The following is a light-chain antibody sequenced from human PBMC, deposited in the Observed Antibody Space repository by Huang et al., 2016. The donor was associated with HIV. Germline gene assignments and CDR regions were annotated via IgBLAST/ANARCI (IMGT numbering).Light chain of an antibody. V-gene: IGKV1-27*01. CDR2: AAF. CDR1: QDISTY. J-gene: IGKJ1*01. Sequence: DIQMTQSPSSLSASVGDRVTITCRASQDISTYLAWYQQKPGKVPELLIYAAFTLHSGVPSRFSGGGSGTAFTLTISSLQPEDVATYYCQKYNSAPPTFAQGTKVGI. CDR3: QKYNSAPPT.